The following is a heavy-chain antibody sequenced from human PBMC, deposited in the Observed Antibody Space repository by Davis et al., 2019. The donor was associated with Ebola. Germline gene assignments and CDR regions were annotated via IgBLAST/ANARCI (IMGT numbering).Heavy chain of an antibody. CDR1: GFTFSSYA. CDR2: ISGSGGST. J-gene: IGHJ6*02. CDR3: AKPIAAAGIFYIHYYYGMDV. D-gene: IGHD6-13*01. V-gene: IGHV3-23*01. Sequence: GESLKISCAASGFTFSSYAMSWVRQAPGKGLEWVSAISGSGGSTYYADSVKGRFTISRDNSKNTLYLQMNSLRAEDTAVYYCAKPIAAAGIFYIHYYYGMDVWGQGTTVTVSS.